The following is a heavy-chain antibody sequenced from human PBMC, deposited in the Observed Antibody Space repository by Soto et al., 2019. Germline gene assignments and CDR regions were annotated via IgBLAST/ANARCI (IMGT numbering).Heavy chain of an antibody. CDR2: ISGSGGST. Sequence: GGSLGLSCAASGFTFSSYAMSWVRQAPGKWLEWVSAISGSGGSTYYADSVKGRFTISRDNSKNTLYLQMNSLGAEDTAVYYCAKQGNTMVRGVIISGPYFDYWGQGTLVTVSS. V-gene: IGHV3-23*01. CDR1: GFTFSSYA. J-gene: IGHJ4*02. D-gene: IGHD3-10*01. CDR3: AKQGNTMVRGVIISGPYFDY.